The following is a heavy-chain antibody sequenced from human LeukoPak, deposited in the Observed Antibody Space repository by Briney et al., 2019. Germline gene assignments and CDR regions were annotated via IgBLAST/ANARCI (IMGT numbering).Heavy chain of an antibody. J-gene: IGHJ6*04. D-gene: IGHD2-2*01. CDR1: GGTFSSYA. V-gene: IGHV1-69*05. CDR2: IIPIFGTA. Sequence: SVKVSFKASGGTFSSYAISWVRQAPGQGLEWMGGIIPIFGTANYAQKFQGRVTITTDESTSTAYMELSGLRSEDTAVYYCAGDGALGYCSSTSCYSNLDVWGKGTTVTVSS. CDR3: AGDGALGYCSSTSCYSNLDV.